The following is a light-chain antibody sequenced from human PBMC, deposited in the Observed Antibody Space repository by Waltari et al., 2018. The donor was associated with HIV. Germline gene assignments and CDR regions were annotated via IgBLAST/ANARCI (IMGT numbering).Light chain of an antibody. Sequence: DIQLTQVPSTLSASVGDRVTITCRASQSVTTSLAWYQQRPGKAPKFLIYKASSLNSGVPSRVSGRGSGTDFTLTINSLQSDDFATYYCQQYHDYSTFGQGTKVEI. CDR3: QQYHDYST. J-gene: IGKJ1*01. CDR1: QSVTTS. CDR2: KAS. V-gene: IGKV1-5*03.